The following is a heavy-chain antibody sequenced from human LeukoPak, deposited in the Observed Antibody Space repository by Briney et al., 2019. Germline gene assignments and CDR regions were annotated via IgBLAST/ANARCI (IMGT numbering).Heavy chain of an antibody. CDR1: GFTFSSYG. Sequence: GGSLRLSCAASGFTFSSYGVSWVRQAPGKELEWVSAISGSGGSTYYADSVKGRFTISRDNAKNSLYLQMNSLRAEDTAVYYCARERPYYYYMDVWGKGTTVTISS. CDR3: ARERPYYYYMDV. V-gene: IGHV3-23*01. CDR2: ISGSGGST. J-gene: IGHJ6*03.